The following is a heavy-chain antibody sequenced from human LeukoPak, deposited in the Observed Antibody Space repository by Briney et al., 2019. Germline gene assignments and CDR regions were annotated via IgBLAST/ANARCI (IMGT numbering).Heavy chain of an antibody. D-gene: IGHD3-9*01. V-gene: IGHV3-23*01. CDR2: ISGSGGST. CDR1: GFTFSSYA. CDR3: AKGVYILTGYPIDY. J-gene: IGHJ4*02. Sequence: GGSLRLSCAASGFTFSSYAMSWVRQAPGKGLEWVSAISGSGGSTYYADSVKGRFTISRDNPKNTLYLQMNSLRAEDTAVYYCAKGVYILTGYPIDYWGQGTLVTVSS.